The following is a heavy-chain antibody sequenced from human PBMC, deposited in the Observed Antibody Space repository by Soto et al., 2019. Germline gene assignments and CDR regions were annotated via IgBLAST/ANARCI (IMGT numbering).Heavy chain of an antibody. J-gene: IGHJ4*02. Sequence: GGSLRLSCAASGFTFSSYSMNWVRQAPGKGLEWVSSISSSSYIYYADSVKGRFTISRDNAKNSLYLQMNSLRAEDTAGYYCGRDSSGYAILTGYYKDWGQGTLVTVSS. CDR1: GFTFSSYS. CDR2: ISSSSYI. D-gene: IGHD3-9*01. V-gene: IGHV3-21*01. CDR3: GRDSSGYAILTGYYKD.